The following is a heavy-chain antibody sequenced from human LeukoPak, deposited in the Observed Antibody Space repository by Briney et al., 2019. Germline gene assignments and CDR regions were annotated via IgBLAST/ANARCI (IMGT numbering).Heavy chain of an antibody. CDR2: ISADNGNA. CDR3: ARDSCSGGSCYLGY. D-gene: IGHD2-15*01. V-gene: IGHV1-18*01. Sequence: GPSVKVSCKASGYSFTNFGISWVRQAPGQGLEWMGWISADNGNANYAQKLQGRVTMTTDTSTSTAYMELRSLRSDDTAVYYCARDSCSGGSCYLGYWGQGTLVTVSS. CDR1: GYSFTNFG. J-gene: IGHJ4*02.